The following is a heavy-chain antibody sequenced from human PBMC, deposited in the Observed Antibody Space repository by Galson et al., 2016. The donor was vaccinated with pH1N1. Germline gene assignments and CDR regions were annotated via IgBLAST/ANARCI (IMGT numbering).Heavy chain of an antibody. CDR1: GGSMNSADYY. J-gene: IGHJ6*02. Sequence: TLSLTCTVSGGSMNSADYYWSWIRQPPGKGLEWIGYIYYSGTTYFSPSLKSRLSMSVDMSNNQFSLSLNSVTAATPSVYYCARGEGIRYYYSGMDVWGQGITVTVFS. CDR2: IYYSGTT. V-gene: IGHV4-30-4*01. D-gene: IGHD3-16*01. CDR3: ARGEGIRYYYSGMDV.